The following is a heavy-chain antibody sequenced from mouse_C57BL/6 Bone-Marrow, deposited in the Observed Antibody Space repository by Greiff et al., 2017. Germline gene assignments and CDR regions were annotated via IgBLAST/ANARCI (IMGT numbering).Heavy chain of an antibody. D-gene: IGHD1-1*01. CDR3: ANFPYNYGSSLDY. V-gene: IGHV3-6*01. CDR1: GYSITSGYY. CDR2: ISYDGSN. J-gene: IGHJ2*01. Sequence: VQLKESGPGLVKPSQSLSLTCSVTGYSITSGYYWNWIRQFPGNKLEWMGYISYDGSNNYNPSLKNRISITRDTSKNQFFLKLNSVTTEDTATYYSANFPYNYGSSLDYWGQGTTLTVSS.